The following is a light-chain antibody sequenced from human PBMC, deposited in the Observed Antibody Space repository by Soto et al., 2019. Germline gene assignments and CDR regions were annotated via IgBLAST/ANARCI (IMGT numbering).Light chain of an antibody. CDR1: SSDIGSYNY. CDR2: EVS. Sequence: QSALTQPASASGSPGRSITVSCTGTSSDIGSYNYVSLYQQHPGKAPKLLIYEVSDRPSAVSNRFSGSKSGNTASLTISGLQAEDEADYYCSSYTATYAPVFGTGTKVTV. V-gene: IGLV2-14*01. J-gene: IGLJ1*01. CDR3: SSYTATYAPV.